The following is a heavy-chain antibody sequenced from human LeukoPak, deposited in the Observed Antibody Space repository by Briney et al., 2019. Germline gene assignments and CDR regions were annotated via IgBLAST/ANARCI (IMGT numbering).Heavy chain of an antibody. V-gene: IGHV3-23*01. Sequence: GGSLRLSCAASGFTFSSYGMSWVRQAPGKGLEWVSGISVSVDSTYYADSVKGRFTISRDNSKNTVYLQMNSLRAEDTAVYYCARGSKTAGTIYSFNYWGQGTLVTVSS. CDR2: ISVSVDST. CDR3: ARGSKTAGTIYSFNY. J-gene: IGHJ4*02. CDR1: GFTFSSYG. D-gene: IGHD6-13*01.